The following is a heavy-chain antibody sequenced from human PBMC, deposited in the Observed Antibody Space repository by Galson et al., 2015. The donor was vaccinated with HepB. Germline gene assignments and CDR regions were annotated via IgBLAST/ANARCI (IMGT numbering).Heavy chain of an antibody. CDR3: AGSIVVVPAAIPRDWFDP. J-gene: IGHJ5*02. CDR1: GSTFSSYS. Sequence: SLRLSCAASGSTFSSYSMNWVRQAPGKGLEWVAVISYDGSNKYYADSVKGRFTISRDNSKNTLYLQMNSLRAEDTAVYYCAGSIVVVPAAIPRDWFDPWGQGTLVTVSS. V-gene: IGHV3-30*03. CDR2: ISYDGSNK. D-gene: IGHD2-2*02.